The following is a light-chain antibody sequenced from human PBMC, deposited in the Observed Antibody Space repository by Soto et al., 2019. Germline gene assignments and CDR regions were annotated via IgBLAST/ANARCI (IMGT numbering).Light chain of an antibody. CDR3: QQYSTYPWT. J-gene: IGKJ1*01. CDR1: QSISTW. Sequence: DLQLPQSPSTLSASVGDRVSITCRASQSISTWLAWYQQKPGKAPKLLIFDASSLESRVSSRFSGRGSGTQFTLTISSLQPDDFATYYCQQYSTYPWTFGQGDKVEFK. V-gene: IGKV1-5*01. CDR2: DAS.